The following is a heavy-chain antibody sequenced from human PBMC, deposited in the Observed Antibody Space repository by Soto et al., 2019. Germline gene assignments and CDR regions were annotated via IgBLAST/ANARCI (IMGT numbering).Heavy chain of an antibody. CDR2: IIPIFGTA. J-gene: IGHJ3*02. D-gene: IGHD3-10*01. CDR3: ARAWYYYGSGSYLVLSDAFDI. CDR1: GGTFSSYA. V-gene: IGHV1-69*13. Sequence: SVKVSCKASGGTFSSYAISWVRQAPGQGLEWMGGIIPIFGTANYAQKFQGRVTITADESTSTAYMELSSLRSEDTAVYYCARAWYYYGSGSYLVLSDAFDIWGQGTMVTVSS.